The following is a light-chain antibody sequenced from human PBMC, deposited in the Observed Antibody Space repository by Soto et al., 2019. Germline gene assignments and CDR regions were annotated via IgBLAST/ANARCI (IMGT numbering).Light chain of an antibody. V-gene: IGKV1-6*01. CDR1: QGIRND. J-gene: IGKJ1*01. CDR2: AAS. CDR3: QHYNSYSEA. Sequence: AIQMTHSPSSLSASLGDRVTITCRASQGIRNDLGWYQQKPGKAPKLLIYAASSLQSGVPSRFSGSGSGTDFTLTISSLQPDDFATYYCQHYNSYSEAFGQGTKVDIK.